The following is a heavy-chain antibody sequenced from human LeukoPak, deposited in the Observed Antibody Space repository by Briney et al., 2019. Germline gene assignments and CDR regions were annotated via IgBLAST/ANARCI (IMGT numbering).Heavy chain of an antibody. CDR1: GGTFSSYA. D-gene: IGHD2-15*01. CDR3: ARRIRRYCSGGSCYFVDAFDI. J-gene: IGHJ3*02. CDR2: IIPILGIA. V-gene: IGHV1-69*04. Sequence: SVKVSCKASGGTFSSYAISWVRQAPGQGLEWMGRIIPILGIANYAQKFQGRVTITADKSTSTAYMELSSLRSEDTAVYYCARRIRRYCSGGSCYFVDAFDIWGQGTMVTVSS.